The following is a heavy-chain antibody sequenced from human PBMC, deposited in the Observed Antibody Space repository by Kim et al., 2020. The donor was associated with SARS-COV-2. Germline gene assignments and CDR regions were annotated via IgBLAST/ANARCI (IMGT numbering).Heavy chain of an antibody. CDR1: GFTFSSYW. CDR2: IKQDGSEK. V-gene: IGHV3-7*03. Sequence: GGSLRLSCAASGFTFSSYWMSWVRQAPGKGLEWVANIKQDGSEKYYVDSVKGRFTISRDNAKNSLYLQMNSLRAEDTAVYYCARANKHYDYVWGSYRSALYFDYWGQGTLVTVSS. J-gene: IGHJ4*02. CDR3: ARANKHYDYVWGSYRSALYFDY. D-gene: IGHD3-16*02.